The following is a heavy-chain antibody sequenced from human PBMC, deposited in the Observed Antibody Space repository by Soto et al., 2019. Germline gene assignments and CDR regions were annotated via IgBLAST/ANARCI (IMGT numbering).Heavy chain of an antibody. J-gene: IGHJ5*02. CDR2: IYYSGST. CDR3: ARGGAMVRGVISWFDP. CDR1: GGSISSGVYY. Sequence: PSETLSLTCTVSGGSISSGVYYWSWIRHHPGKGLEWIGYIYYSGSTYYNPSLKSRVTISVDTSKNQFSLKLSSVTAADTAVYYCARGGAMVRGVISWFDPWGQGTLVTVSS. V-gene: IGHV4-31*03. D-gene: IGHD3-10*01.